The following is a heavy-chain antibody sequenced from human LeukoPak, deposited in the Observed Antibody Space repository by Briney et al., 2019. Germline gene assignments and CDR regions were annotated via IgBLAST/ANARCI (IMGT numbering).Heavy chain of an antibody. V-gene: IGHV4-34*01. CDR3: ARQFGTTF. D-gene: IGHD1-1*01. CDR1: GGSFSGYY. Sequence: SETLSLTCAVYGGSFSGYYWSWIRQSPGKGLEWIGEINHSGSTNYNPSLKSRVTLSVDTSKTQFSLKLSSVAAADSAVYYCARQFGTTFWGQGTLVTVSS. J-gene: IGHJ4*02. CDR2: INHSGST.